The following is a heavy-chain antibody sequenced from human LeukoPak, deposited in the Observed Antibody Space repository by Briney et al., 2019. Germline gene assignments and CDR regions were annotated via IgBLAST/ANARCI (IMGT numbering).Heavy chain of an antibody. V-gene: IGHV1-18*01. J-gene: IGHJ4*02. CDR3: ARAPYYYDSSGYYYEPSFDY. CDR1: GYTFTSYG. D-gene: IGHD3-22*01. CDR2: ISAYNGNT. Sequence: GASVKVSCKASGYTFTSYGISWVRQAPGQGLEWMGWISAYNGNTNYAQKLQGRVTMTTDTSTSTAYMELRSLRSDDTAVYYCARAPYYYDSSGYYYEPSFDYWGQGTLVTVSS.